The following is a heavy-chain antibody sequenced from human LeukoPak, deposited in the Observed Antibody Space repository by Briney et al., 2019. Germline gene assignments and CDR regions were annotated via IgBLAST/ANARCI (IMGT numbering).Heavy chain of an antibody. J-gene: IGHJ6*02. CDR2: INPNSGGT. V-gene: IGHV1-2*02. Sequence: GASVKVSCKASGYTFTGYYMHWVRQAPGQGLEWMGWINPNSGGTNYAQKFQGRVTMTMDTSISTAYMELSRLRSDDTAVYYCARDPPAAITYYGMDVWGQGTTVTVSS. D-gene: IGHD2-2*01. CDR3: ARDPPAAITYYGMDV. CDR1: GYTFTGYY.